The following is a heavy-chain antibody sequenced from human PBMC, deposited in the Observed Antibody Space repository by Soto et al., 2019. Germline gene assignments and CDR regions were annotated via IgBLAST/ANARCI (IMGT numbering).Heavy chain of an antibody. J-gene: IGHJ4*02. D-gene: IGHD6-19*01. V-gene: IGHV3-21*01. Sequence: GGSLRLSCAASGFTFSSYSMNWVRQAPGKGLEWVSSISSSSSYIYYADSVKGRFTISRDNAKNSLYLQMNSLRAEDTAVYYCARDRFQSVAGPYYFDYWGQGTLVTVS. CDR2: ISSSSSYI. CDR3: ARDRFQSVAGPYYFDY. CDR1: GFTFSSYS.